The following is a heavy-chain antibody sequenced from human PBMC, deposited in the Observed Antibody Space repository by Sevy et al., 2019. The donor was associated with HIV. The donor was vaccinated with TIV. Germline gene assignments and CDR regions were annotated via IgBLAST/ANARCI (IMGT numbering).Heavy chain of an antibody. CDR2: ISSSTTYI. CDR1: GFTFSTYD. Sequence: GGSLRLSCAASGFTFSTYDMNWVRQAPGKGLEWVSSISSSTTYIYYADSVMGRFTISRDNSKNSLYLQMNSLRAEDTAVYYCARDNRDYGDYVFDFWGQGSLVTVSS. D-gene: IGHD4-17*01. V-gene: IGHV3-21*01. J-gene: IGHJ4*02. CDR3: ARDNRDYGDYVFDF.